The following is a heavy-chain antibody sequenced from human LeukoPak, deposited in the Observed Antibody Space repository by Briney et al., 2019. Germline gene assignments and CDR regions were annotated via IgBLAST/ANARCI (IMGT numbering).Heavy chain of an antibody. V-gene: IGHV4-30-2*01. J-gene: IGHJ1*01. CDR2: IYHSGST. D-gene: IGHD3-22*01. Sequence: PSETLSLTCAVSGGSISSGGYSWSWIRQPPGKGLEWIGYIYHSGSTYYNPSLKSRVTISVDRSKNQFSLKLSSVTAADTAVYYRARGDSSGSTFQHWGQGTLVTVSS. CDR3: ARGDSSGSTFQH. CDR1: GGSISSGGYS.